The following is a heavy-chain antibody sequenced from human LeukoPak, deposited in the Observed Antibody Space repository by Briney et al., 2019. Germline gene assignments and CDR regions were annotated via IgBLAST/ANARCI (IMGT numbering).Heavy chain of an antibody. D-gene: IGHD3-22*01. J-gene: IGHJ4*02. CDR3: ARDRSPGYYDSSGYPEFDY. CDR2: ISAYNGNT. V-gene: IGHV1-18*01. CDR1: GYTFTSYG. Sequence: GASVKVSCKASGYTFTSYGISWVRQAPGQGLEWMGWISAYNGNTNYAQMLQGRVTMTTDTSTSTAYMELRSLRSDDTAVYYCARDRSPGYYDSSGYPEFDYWGQGTLVTVSS.